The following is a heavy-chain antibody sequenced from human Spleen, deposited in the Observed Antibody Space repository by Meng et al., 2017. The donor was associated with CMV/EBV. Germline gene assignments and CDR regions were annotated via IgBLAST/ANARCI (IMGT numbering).Heavy chain of an antibody. CDR1: GGSISSGSYY. J-gene: IGHJ5*02. CDR2: IYTSGST. Sequence: VHVQASAPRRVNPSQTLSLTCTVSGGSISSGSYYWSWIRQPAGKGLEWIGRIYTSGSTNYNPSLKSRVTISVDTSKNQFSLKLSSVTAADTAVYYCARDFRIAARPGWFDPWGQGTLVTVSS. CDR3: ARDFRIAARPGWFDP. V-gene: IGHV4-61*02. D-gene: IGHD6-6*01.